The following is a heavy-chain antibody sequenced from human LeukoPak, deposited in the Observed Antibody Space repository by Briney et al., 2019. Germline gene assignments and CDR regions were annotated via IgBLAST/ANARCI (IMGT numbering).Heavy chain of an antibody. J-gene: IGHJ5*02. D-gene: IGHD3-10*01. V-gene: IGHV3-33*01. CDR2: IFSDGSKQ. CDR1: GFIFNHYG. CDR3: ARDKDTSGRYSWFDP. Sequence: GKSLRLSCAASGFIFNHYGIHWVRQAPGKGLEWVAVIFSDGSKQYYVDSVKGRFTISRDDPKSMVFLQMNSLRSEDTAVYYCARDKDTSGRYSWFDPWGQGTQVTVSS.